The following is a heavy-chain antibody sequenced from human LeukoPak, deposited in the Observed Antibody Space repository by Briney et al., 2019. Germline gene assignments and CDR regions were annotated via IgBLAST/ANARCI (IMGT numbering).Heavy chain of an antibody. CDR1: GFTFSSYW. Sequence: GGSLRLSCAASGFTFSSYWMSWVRQAPGKGLEWVANIKQDGSEKYYVDSVKGRFTISRDNAKNSLYPQMNSLRAEDTAVYYCARDPHYSSGWYGRNDAFDIWGQGTMVTVSS. D-gene: IGHD6-19*01. CDR2: IKQDGSEK. CDR3: ARDPHYSSGWYGRNDAFDI. J-gene: IGHJ3*02. V-gene: IGHV3-7*01.